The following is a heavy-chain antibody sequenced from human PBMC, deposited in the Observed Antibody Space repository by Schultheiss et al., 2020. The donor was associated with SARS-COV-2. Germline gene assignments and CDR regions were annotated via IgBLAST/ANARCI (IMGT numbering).Heavy chain of an antibody. CDR3: ARYSYGGLFDY. Sequence: SETLSLTCAVSGGSISSGGYSWSWIRQPPGKGLEWIGYIYYSGSTNYNPSLKSRVTISVDTSKNQFSLKLSSVTAADTAVYYCARYSYGGLFDYWGQGTLVTVSS. V-gene: IGHV4-61*08. J-gene: IGHJ4*02. CDR1: GGSISSGGYS. D-gene: IGHD5-18*01. CDR2: IYYSGST.